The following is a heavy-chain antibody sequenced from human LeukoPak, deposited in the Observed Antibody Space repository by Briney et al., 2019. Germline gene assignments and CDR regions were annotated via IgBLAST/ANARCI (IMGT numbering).Heavy chain of an antibody. CDR2: IRYDGSNK. CDR3: AKDRWELLDY. D-gene: IGHD1-26*01. V-gene: IGHV3-30*02. Sequence: PGGSLRLSCAASGFTFSSYAMSWVRQAPGKGLEWVAFIRYDGSNKYYADSVKGRFTISRDNSKNTLYLQMNSLRAEDTAVYYCAKDRWELLDYWGQGTLVTVSS. CDR1: GFTFSSYA. J-gene: IGHJ4*02.